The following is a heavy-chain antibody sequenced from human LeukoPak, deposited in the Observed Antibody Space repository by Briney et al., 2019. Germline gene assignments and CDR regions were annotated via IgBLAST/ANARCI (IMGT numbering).Heavy chain of an antibody. J-gene: IGHJ5*02. V-gene: IGHV4-59*12. CDR2: IYDSGST. Sequence: SETLSLTCTVSGGSISSYYWSWIRQPPGKGLEWIGYIYDSGSTNYNPSLKSRVTISVDTSKNQFSLKLSSVTAADTAVYYCARGADYGWFDPWGQGTLVTVSS. CDR1: GGSISSYY. CDR3: ARGADYGWFDP. D-gene: IGHD4-17*01.